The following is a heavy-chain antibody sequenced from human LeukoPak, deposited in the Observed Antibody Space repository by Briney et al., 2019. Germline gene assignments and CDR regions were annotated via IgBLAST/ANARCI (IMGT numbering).Heavy chain of an antibody. CDR1: GFTFSSYG. CDR2: IWYDGSNK. V-gene: IGHV3-33*01. J-gene: IGHJ6*04. Sequence: GGSLRLSCAASGFTFSSYGMHWVRQAPGKGLEWVAVIWYDGSNKYYADSVKGRFAISRDNSKNTLYLQMNSLRAEDTAVYYCARDTVTTDIGYYYGMDVWGKGTTVTVSS. D-gene: IGHD4-17*01. CDR3: ARDTVTTDIGYYYGMDV.